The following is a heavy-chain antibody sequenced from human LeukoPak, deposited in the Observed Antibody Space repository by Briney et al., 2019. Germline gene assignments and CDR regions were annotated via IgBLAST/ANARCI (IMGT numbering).Heavy chain of an antibody. D-gene: IGHD3-3*01. Sequence: PGGSLRLSCAASGFTFSSYAMSWVRQAPGKGLEWVSAISGSGGSTYYADSVKGRFTISRDNSKNTLYLQMNSLRAEDTAVYYCANPRYDFWSGYFDYWGQGTLVTVSS. CDR3: ANPRYDFWSGYFDY. J-gene: IGHJ4*02. CDR2: ISGSGGST. V-gene: IGHV3-23*01. CDR1: GFTFSSYA.